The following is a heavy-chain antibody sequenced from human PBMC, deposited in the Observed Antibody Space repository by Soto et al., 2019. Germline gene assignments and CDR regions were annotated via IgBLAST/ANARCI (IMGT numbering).Heavy chain of an antibody. Sequence: ASVKVSCKASGYTFTSYGISWVRQAPGQGLEWMGWISAYNGNTNYAQKLQGRVTMTTDTSTSTAYMELRSLRSDDTAVYYCARHDPYYDILAGYADYWGQEXLVTVSS. CDR3: ARHDPYYDILAGYADY. D-gene: IGHD3-9*01. J-gene: IGHJ4*02. CDR1: GYTFTSYG. CDR2: ISAYNGNT. V-gene: IGHV1-18*01.